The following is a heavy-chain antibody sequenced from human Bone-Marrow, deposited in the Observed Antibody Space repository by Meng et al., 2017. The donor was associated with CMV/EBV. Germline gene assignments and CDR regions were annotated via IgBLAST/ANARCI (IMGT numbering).Heavy chain of an antibody. CDR1: GFTFSSYA. CDR2: INWNGGST. D-gene: IGHD2-2*02. J-gene: IGHJ4*02. V-gene: IGHV3-20*04. CDR3: ARRGEYQLLYKPQGFDY. Sequence: GESLKISCSASGFTFSSYAMHWVRQAPGKGLEWVSGINWNGGSTGYAVSVKGRFIISRDNASNSLYLQMNSLRAEDTALYYCARRGEYQLLYKPQGFDYWGQGNLVTVSS.